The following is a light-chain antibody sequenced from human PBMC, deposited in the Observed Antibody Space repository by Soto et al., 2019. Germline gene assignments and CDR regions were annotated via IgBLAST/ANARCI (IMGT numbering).Light chain of an antibody. J-gene: IGLJ1*01. CDR3: SLYTSSSTYV. CDR2: EVS. CDR1: SSDFGSYNR. Sequence: QSVRTQPPSVSGSPGQSVTMSCTGTSSDFGSYNRVSWYQQPPGTAPKLMIYEVSNRPSGVPDRFSGSKSGNTASLTISGLQAEDEADYYCSLYTSSSTYVFGTGTKVTVL. V-gene: IGLV2-18*01.